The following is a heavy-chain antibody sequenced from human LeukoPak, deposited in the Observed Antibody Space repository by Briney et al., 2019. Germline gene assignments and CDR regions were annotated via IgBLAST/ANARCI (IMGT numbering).Heavy chain of an antibody. CDR2: IIPIFGTA. Sequence: SVKVSCKASGGSFNRYAISWVRQAPGQGLEWMGGIIPIFGTANYAQKFQGRVTITAAESTRTAYMELRTLRSEDTAIYYGSRGGGATGGYYYVYWGRGTPVPVSS. J-gene: IGHJ4*02. V-gene: IGHV1-69*01. CDR3: SRGGGATGGYYYVY. CDR1: GGSFNRYA. D-gene: IGHD3-22*01.